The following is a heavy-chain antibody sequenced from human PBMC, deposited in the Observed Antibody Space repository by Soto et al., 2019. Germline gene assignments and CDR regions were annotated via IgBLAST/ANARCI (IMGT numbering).Heavy chain of an antibody. V-gene: IGHV1-69*01. CDR3: ARRGAARPVGNYYYGMDV. J-gene: IGHJ6*02. CDR1: GGTFSSYA. Sequence: QVQLVQSGAEVKKPGSSVKVSCKASGGTFSSYAISWVRQAPGQGLEWMGGIIPIFGTANYAQKFQGRVTITADESTSTAYMELSSLRSEDTAVYYCARRGAARPVGNYYYGMDVWGQGTTVTVSS. CDR2: IIPIFGTA. D-gene: IGHD6-6*01.